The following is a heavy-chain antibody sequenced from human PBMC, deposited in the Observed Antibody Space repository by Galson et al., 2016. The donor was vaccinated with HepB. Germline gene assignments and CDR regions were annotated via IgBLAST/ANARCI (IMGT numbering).Heavy chain of an antibody. CDR3: ARNSFGISLVRGGWFDT. J-gene: IGHJ5*02. V-gene: IGHV3-53*01. CDR2: IYSGGRA. Sequence: SLRLSCAVSGFSVSTNYISWVRQAPGKGLEWVSVIYSGGRAYYADSVQGRFTISRDNSKNIVYLQMNNLRADDTAVDYCARNSFGISLVRGGWFDTWGQGTLVTVSS. D-gene: IGHD3-10*01. CDR1: GFSVSTNY.